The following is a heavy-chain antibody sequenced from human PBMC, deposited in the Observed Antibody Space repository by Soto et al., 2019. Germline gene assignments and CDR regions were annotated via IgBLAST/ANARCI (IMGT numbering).Heavy chain of an antibody. CDR1: GFIFRSYA. J-gene: IGHJ6*02. CDR2: ITYDGANG. D-gene: IGHD1-20*01. CDR3: VKDITGQLGFYGMDV. Sequence: QIQLVESGGGVVQPGGSLRLSCLASGFIFRSYAMHWVRQAPGKGLEWVAVITYDGANGYYADSVRGRFAISRDNSKSTLFLQMNSQRAEDTALYYCVKDITGQLGFYGMDVWGPGTTVTVSS. V-gene: IGHV3-30*09.